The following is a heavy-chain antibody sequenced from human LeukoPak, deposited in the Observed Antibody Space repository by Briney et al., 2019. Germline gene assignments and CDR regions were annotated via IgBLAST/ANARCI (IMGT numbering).Heavy chain of an antibody. CDR2: FYTSGST. V-gene: IGHV4-4*07. Sequence: NPSETLSLTCTVSGGSISSYYWSWIRQPAGKGLEWIGRFYTSGSTKYNPSLKSRVTMSEDTSKNQFSLNLSSVTAADTAVYYCARGFLGDYFGSGSYYVFDYWGQGTLVTVSS. D-gene: IGHD3-10*01. J-gene: IGHJ4*02. CDR3: ARGFLGDYFGSGSYYVFDY. CDR1: GGSISSYY.